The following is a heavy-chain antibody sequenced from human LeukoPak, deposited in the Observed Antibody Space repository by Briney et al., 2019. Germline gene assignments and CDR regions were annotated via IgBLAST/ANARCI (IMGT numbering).Heavy chain of an antibody. CDR2: IYYSGST. V-gene: IGHV4-39*07. Sequence: PSETLSLTCTVSVGSISISNYYWGWIRQPPGKGLEWNGSIYYSGSTYYNPSLKSRVTISVDTSKNQFSLKLSSVTAADTAVYYCARDSGSYYSLDYWGQGTLVTVSS. CDR1: VGSISISNYY. CDR3: ARDSGSYYSLDY. D-gene: IGHD1-26*01. J-gene: IGHJ4*02.